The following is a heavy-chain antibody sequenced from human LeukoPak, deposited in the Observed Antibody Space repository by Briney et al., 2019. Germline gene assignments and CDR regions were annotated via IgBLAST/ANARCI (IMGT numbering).Heavy chain of an antibody. CDR3: ARDHDVWVAPYFDY. Sequence: SETLSLTCTVSGYSITTGYFWAWIRQPPGKGLEGIGSISHGAGTYYSPSLKSRVTMSLDTSKNQFSVNLNSVTAADTAVYYCARDHDVWVAPYFDYWGQGNLVSVSP. J-gene: IGHJ4*02. D-gene: IGHD5-12*01. CDR1: GYSITTGYF. CDR2: ISHGAGT. V-gene: IGHV4-38-2*02.